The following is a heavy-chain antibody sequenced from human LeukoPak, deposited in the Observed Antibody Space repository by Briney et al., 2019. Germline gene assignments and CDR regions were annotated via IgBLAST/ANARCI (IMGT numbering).Heavy chain of an antibody. CDR1: GYTFTSYG. D-gene: IGHD5-18*01. Sequence: GASVKVSCKASGYTFTSYGISWVRQAPGQGLEWMGWISAYNGNTNYAQKLQGRVTMTTDTSTSTAYMELRSLRSDDTAVYYCARETWIQLWPHDFDYWGQGTLVTVSS. CDR3: ARETWIQLWPHDFDY. CDR2: ISAYNGNT. J-gene: IGHJ4*02. V-gene: IGHV1-18*01.